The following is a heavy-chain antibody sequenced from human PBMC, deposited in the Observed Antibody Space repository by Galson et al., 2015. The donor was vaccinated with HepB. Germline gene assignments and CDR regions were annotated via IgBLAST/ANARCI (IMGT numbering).Heavy chain of an antibody. D-gene: IGHD6-19*01. CDR3: ARDLGGGGSGWRLPHYFDP. J-gene: IGHJ4*02. V-gene: IGHV3-21*01. CDR1: GFSLSSYS. CDR2: IRSDTSNI. Sequence: SLRLSGPGSGFSLSSYSMSWVRQAPGTGLQWVSSIRSDTSNIKYADAVKGRFTISRDNARNLTYLQMNILRAADTAVYYCARDLGGGGSGWRLPHYFDPWGQGTLVTVSS.